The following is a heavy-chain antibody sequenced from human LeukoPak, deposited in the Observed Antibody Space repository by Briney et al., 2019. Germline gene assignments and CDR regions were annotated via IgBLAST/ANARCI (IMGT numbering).Heavy chain of an antibody. Sequence: PSETLSLTCTVSGGSISSYYWRCIRQPAGKGLEWIGRIYTSGSTNYNPSLKSRVTISVDKSKNQLSLKLSSVTAADTAVYYCAREYGTGWFDPWGQGTLVTVSS. CDR2: IYTSGST. CDR3: AREYGTGWFDP. V-gene: IGHV4-4*07. CDR1: GGSISSYY. J-gene: IGHJ5*02. D-gene: IGHD4-17*01.